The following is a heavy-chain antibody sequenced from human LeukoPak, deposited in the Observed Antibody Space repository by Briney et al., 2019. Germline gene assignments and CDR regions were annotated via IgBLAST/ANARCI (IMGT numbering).Heavy chain of an antibody. CDR3: AKDLLPTISFSAVGVPFDI. Sequence: GGSLTLSCAGSGFTFGNFGMHWVRQAPGKGLEWVAFIRTDKNKKHYADSVRGRFTISRDNSQNTVFLQMKSLRVDDTALYYCAKDLLPTISFSAVGVPFDIWGQGALVIVSS. J-gene: IGHJ4*02. D-gene: IGHD4/OR15-4a*01. V-gene: IGHV3-30*02. CDR1: GFTFGNFG. CDR2: IRTDKNKK.